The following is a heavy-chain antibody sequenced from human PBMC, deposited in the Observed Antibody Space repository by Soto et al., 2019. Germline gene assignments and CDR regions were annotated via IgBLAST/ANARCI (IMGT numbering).Heavy chain of an antibody. CDR2: IYYSGST. CDR3: ASLGQYGWYY. D-gene: IGHD2-8*02. J-gene: IGHJ4*02. CDR1: GGSISSYY. Sequence: SETLSLTCTVSGGSISSYYWSWIRQPPGKGLEWIGYIYYSGSTNYNPSLKSRVTISVDTSKNQFSLKLSSVTAADTAVYYCASLGQYGWYYWGQGSLVTVSS. V-gene: IGHV4-59*08.